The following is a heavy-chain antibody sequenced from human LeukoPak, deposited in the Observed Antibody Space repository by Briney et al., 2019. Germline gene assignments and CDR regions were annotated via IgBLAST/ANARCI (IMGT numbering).Heavy chain of an antibody. J-gene: IGHJ4*02. D-gene: IGHD6-19*01. CDR3: ASLLVAGVASVDY. CDR1: GFTFDDHA. CDR2: ISWNSGGI. V-gene: IGHV3-9*01. Sequence: GGSLRLSCAASGFTFDDHAMHWVRQAPGKGLEWVSGISWNSGGIAYADSVKGRFTISRDNAKNSMFLQMNSLRAEDTAVYYCASLLVAGVASVDYWGQGTLVTVSS.